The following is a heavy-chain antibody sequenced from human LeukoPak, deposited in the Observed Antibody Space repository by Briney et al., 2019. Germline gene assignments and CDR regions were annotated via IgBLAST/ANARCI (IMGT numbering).Heavy chain of an antibody. CDR2: IYPGDSRT. CDR3: ACREFYSPWPGP. Sequence: GESLKISCKGLGYSFTSYWIGWVRQTPGKGLEWMGVIYPGDSRTRYNPSFEGQVTISADKSINTAYLQWSSLKASDTAMYYCACREFYSPWPGPWGQGTLVTVSS. V-gene: IGHV5-51*01. D-gene: IGHD5-18*01. CDR1: GYSFTSYW. J-gene: IGHJ5*02.